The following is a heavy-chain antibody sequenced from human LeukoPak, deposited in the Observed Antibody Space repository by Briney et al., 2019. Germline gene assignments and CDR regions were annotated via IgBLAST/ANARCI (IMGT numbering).Heavy chain of an antibody. Sequence: ASVKVSCKAPGYTFTGYYMHWVRQAPGQGLEWMGWINPNSGGTNYAQKFQGRVTMTRDTSISTAYMELSRLRSDDTAVYYCARSLGVVVPAASDYWGQGTLVTVSS. CDR2: INPNSGGT. D-gene: IGHD2-2*01. V-gene: IGHV1-2*02. CDR3: ARSLGVVVPAASDY. J-gene: IGHJ4*02. CDR1: GYTFTGYY.